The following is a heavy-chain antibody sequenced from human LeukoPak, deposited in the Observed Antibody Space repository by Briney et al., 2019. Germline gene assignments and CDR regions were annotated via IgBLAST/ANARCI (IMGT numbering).Heavy chain of an antibody. CDR1: GFTVSRSY. D-gene: IGHD1-1*01. CDR2: IYSDGNT. V-gene: IGHV3-53*01. J-gene: IGHJ4*02. Sequence: GGSLRLSCAASGFTVSRSYMSWVRKAPGKGLEWVSVIYSDGNTYYAGSVKGRFTVSRDTSKNTMSLQMNSLRGEDTAVYYCARGGSDDWKRFDSWGQGTLVTVSP. CDR3: ARGGSDDWKRFDS.